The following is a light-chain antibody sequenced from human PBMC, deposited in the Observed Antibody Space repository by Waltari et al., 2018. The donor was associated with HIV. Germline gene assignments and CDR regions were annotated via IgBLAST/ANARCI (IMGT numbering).Light chain of an antibody. CDR3: GTWDTSLSAGV. J-gene: IGLJ2*01. CDR2: DNN. Sequence: QSVLTQPPAVSAAPGQTVTISCSGSSSNIANTSVSWYQQLPGTAPKLLIYDNNRRSSGIPDRFSGSKSGTSATLAIAGLQTGDEADYYCGTWDTSLSAGVFGGGTKVTVL. CDR1: SSNIANTS. V-gene: IGLV1-51*01.